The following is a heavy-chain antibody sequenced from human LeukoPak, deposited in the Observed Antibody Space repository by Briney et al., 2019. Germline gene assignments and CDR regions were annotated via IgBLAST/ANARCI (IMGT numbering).Heavy chain of an antibody. CDR1: GYTFTGYY. CDR3: ARDTQRTIFGVVITDRGSDY. Sequence: ASVKVSCKASGYTFTGYYMHWVRQAPGQGLEWMGWINPNSGGTNYAQKFQGRVTTTRDTSISTAYMELSRLRSDDTAVYYCARDTQRTIFGVVITDRGSDYWGQGTLVTVSS. J-gene: IGHJ4*02. D-gene: IGHD3-3*01. CDR2: INPNSGGT. V-gene: IGHV1-2*02.